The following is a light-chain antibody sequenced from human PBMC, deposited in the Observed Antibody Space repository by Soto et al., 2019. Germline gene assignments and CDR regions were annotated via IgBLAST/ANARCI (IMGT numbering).Light chain of an antibody. V-gene: IGKV3-11*01. Sequence: EIVLTQSPATLSVSPGERATLSCRASQTVFSNLAWYQQKPGQPPRLLIYDKSKRATGIPARFSGSRSGTDFTLTISSLEPEDFGVYFCHPRNKFGQGTRLEIK. CDR1: QTVFSN. J-gene: IGKJ5*01. CDR2: DKS. CDR3: HPRNK.